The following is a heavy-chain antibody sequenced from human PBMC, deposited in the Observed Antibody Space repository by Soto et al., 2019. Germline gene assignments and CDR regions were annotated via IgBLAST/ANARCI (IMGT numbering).Heavy chain of an antibody. J-gene: IGHJ6*02. CDR3: ARIEREYYYYYYGMDV. V-gene: IGHV1-69*01. Sequence: QVQLVQSGAEVKKPGSSVKVSCKASGGTFSSYAISWVRQAPGQGLEWMGGIIPIFGTANYAQKCQGRVTITADESTSTAYMELSSLRSEDTAVYYCARIEREYYYYYYGMDVWGQGTTVTVSS. D-gene: IGHD1-1*01. CDR1: GGTFSSYA. CDR2: IIPIFGTA.